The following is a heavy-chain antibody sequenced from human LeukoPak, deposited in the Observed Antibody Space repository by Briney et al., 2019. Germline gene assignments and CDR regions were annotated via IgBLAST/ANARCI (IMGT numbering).Heavy chain of an antibody. Sequence: SVKVSCKASGGTFSSYGISWVRQAPGQGLEWMGRIIPILGIANYAQKFQGRVTITADKSTSTAYMELSSLRSEDTAVYYCARDPRFVAYFDYWGQGTLVTVSS. CDR3: ARDPRFVAYFDY. CDR1: GGTFSSYG. V-gene: IGHV1-69*04. J-gene: IGHJ4*02. D-gene: IGHD2-15*01. CDR2: IIPILGIA.